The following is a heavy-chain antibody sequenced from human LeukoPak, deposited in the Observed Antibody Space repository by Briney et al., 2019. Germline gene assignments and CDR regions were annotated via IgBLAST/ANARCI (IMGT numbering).Heavy chain of an antibody. J-gene: IGHJ4*02. CDR2: IYYSGST. CDR1: GASSSSYY. D-gene: IGHD6-13*01. Sequence: SETLSLTCTVSGASSSSYYWSWIRQPPGKGLEWIGYIYYSGSTYYNPSLKSRVTISVDTSKNQFSLKLSSVTPADTAAYYCARDVSSWLDSWGQGTLVTVSS. CDR3: ARDVSSWLDS. V-gene: IGHV4-59*01.